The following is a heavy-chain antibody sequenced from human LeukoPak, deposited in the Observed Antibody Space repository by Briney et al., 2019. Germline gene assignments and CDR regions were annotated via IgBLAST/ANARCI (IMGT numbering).Heavy chain of an antibody. J-gene: IGHJ2*01. D-gene: IGHD5-18*01. CDR3: ARFKTQLWSRYNWYFDL. Sequence: GGTLSLSCAASGFSFSSYSRSWVRQAAGKGLEWVGCISSSSSYIYYADPMKGQFTISKDNAKNSLYLQMNSLRAEDTAVYYCARFKTQLWSRYNWYFDLWGRGTLVTVSS. V-gene: IGHV3-21*05. CDR1: GFSFSSYS. CDR2: ISSSSSYI.